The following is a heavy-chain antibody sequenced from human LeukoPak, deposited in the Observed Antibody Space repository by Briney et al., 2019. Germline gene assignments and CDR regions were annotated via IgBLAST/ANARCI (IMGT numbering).Heavy chain of an antibody. CDR1: VYTFTSYG. CDR3: ARDLPYSSSWYSSYYYYYMDV. CDR2: ISAYNGNT. V-gene: IGHV1-18*01. Sequence: GAAVKDSCKASVYTFTSYGISWVRPAPGQGRAWMGWISAYNGNTNYAQKLQGRVTKTTDTSTSTAYMELRSLRSDDTAVYYCARDLPYSSSWYSSYYYYYMDVWGKGTTVTVSS. J-gene: IGHJ6*03. D-gene: IGHD6-13*01.